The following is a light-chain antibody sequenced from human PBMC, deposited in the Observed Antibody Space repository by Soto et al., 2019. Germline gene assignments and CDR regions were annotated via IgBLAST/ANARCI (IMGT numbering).Light chain of an antibody. CDR1: QSISLW. CDR3: QQYNSYSWT. J-gene: IGKJ1*01. Sequence: DIQMTQSPSTLSAFVGDRVTIACRASQSISLWLAWYQQKTGKAPRLLIYDVSTLESGVPSRFSGSGSGTEFSLTIKSLEPDDFATYYCQQYNSYSWTFGQGTKVDIK. V-gene: IGKV1-5*01. CDR2: DVS.